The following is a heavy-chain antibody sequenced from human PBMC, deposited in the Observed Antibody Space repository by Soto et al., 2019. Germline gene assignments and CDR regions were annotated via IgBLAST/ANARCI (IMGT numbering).Heavy chain of an antibody. CDR2: IYYSGST. V-gene: IGHV4-30-4*01. CDR3: ARVLQLWLNAFDI. J-gene: IGHJ3*02. Sequence: QVQLQESGPGLVKPSQTLSLTCTVSGGSISSGEYFWSWIRQPPGKGLEWIAYIYYSGSTYYNPSLKSRVTLSVDTSKNQFSLKLSSVTAADTAVYYCARVLQLWLNAFDIWGQGTMVTVSS. D-gene: IGHD5-18*01. CDR1: GGSISSGEYF.